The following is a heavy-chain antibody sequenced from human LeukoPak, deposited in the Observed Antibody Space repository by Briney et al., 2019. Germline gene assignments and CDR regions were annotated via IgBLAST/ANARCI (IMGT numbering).Heavy chain of an antibody. V-gene: IGHV4-38-2*02. Sequence: SETLSLTCTVSGYSISSDYYWGWIRQPPGKGLEWVGSIYHTGTTYYNPSLKSRVTISVDTSKNQFSLKLSSVTAADTAVYYCLRGDRRDYWGQGTLVTVSS. J-gene: IGHJ4*02. CDR1: GYSISSDYY. CDR3: LRGDRRDY. CDR2: IYHTGTT.